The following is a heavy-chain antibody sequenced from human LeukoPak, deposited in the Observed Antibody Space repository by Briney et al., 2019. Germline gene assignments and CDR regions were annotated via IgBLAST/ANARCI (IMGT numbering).Heavy chain of an antibody. D-gene: IGHD3-10*01. CDR3: ARGPTSGSYTRYYYYYGMDV. CDR2: IYTSGST. V-gene: IGHV4-4*07. CDR1: GGSISSYY. J-gene: IGHJ6*02. Sequence: RSSETLSLTCTVSGGSISSYYWSWIRQPAGKGLEWIGRIYTSGSTNYNPSLKSRVTMSVDTSKNQFSLKLSSVTAADTAVYYCARGPTSGSYTRYYYYYGMDVWGQGTTVTVSS.